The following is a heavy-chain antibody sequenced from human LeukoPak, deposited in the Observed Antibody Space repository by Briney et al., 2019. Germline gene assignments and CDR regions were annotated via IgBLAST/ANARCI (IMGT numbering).Heavy chain of an antibody. D-gene: IGHD1-26*01. CDR3: ARGRRLRGSYFGPSGWRA. J-gene: IGHJ5*02. V-gene: IGHV4-34*01. CDR1: GESFSGYY. CDR2: INQSGST. Sequence: SETLSLTCGVYGESFSGYYWTWIRQPPGKGLEWMGEINQSGSTTDNPPLKSRVTITVDTSKNQFSLKLSSVTAADTAVYYCARGRRLRGSYFGPSGWRAWGKGTLVTVSS.